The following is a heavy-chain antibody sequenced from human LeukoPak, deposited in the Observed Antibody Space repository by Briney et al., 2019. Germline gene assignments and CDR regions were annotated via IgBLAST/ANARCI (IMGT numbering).Heavy chain of an antibody. CDR2: ISWNSGRR. Sequence: GGSLRLSCAASGFTFDDYAMHWVRQAPGKGLEWVSGISWNSGRRGYADSVKGRFTISRDNAKNSLYLQMNSLRAEDTALYYCATDMGSLGAKTSAFDIWGQGTMVTVSS. CDR3: ATDMGSLGAKTSAFDI. CDR1: GFTFDDYA. J-gene: IGHJ3*02. D-gene: IGHD1-26*01. V-gene: IGHV3-9*01.